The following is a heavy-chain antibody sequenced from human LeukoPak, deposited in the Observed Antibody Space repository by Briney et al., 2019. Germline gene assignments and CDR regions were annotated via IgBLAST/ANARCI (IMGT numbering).Heavy chain of an antibody. CDR1: GFTVSSNY. CDR2: IYSGGST. D-gene: IGHD3-10*01. J-gene: IGHJ4*02. Sequence: GGSLRLSCAASGFTVSSNYMSWVRQAPGKGLEWVSVIYSGGSTYYADSVKGRFTISRDNSKNTVYLQMNSLRAEDTAVYYCARSPSYYYGSGEEYWGQGTLVTVSS. V-gene: IGHV3-53*01. CDR3: ARSPSYYYGSGEEY.